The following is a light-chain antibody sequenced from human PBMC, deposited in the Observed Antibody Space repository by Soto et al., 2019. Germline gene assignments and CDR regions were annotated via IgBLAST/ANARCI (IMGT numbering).Light chain of an antibody. J-gene: IGLJ1*01. V-gene: IGLV2-14*01. CDR1: SSDVGGSNY. Sequence: QSALTQPASVSGSPGQSITISCTGTSSDVGGSNYVSWYQQHPGKAPKLIISDVSYRPSGVSNRFSGSKSGNTASLTISGLQVEDEADYYCSSYTRSSTYVFGTGTKLTVL. CDR2: DVS. CDR3: SSYTRSSTYV.